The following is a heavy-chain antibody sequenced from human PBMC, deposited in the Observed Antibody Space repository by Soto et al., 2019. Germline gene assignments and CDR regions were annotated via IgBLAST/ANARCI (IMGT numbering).Heavy chain of an antibody. J-gene: IGHJ4*02. CDR2: INPNSGGT. CDR1: GYTFTGYY. D-gene: IGHD3-10*01. CDR3: ARAGSHYYGSGSDY. V-gene: IGHV1-2*02. Sequence: ASVKVSCKASGYTFTGYYMHWVRQAPGQGLEWMGWINPNSGGTNYAQKFQGRVTMTRDTSVSTAYMELSRLRSDDTAVYYCARAGSHYYGSGSDYWGQGTLVTVSS.